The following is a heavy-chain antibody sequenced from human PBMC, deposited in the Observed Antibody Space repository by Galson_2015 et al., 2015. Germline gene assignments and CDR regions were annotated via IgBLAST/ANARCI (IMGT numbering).Heavy chain of an antibody. CDR1: GGSISGSSYY. V-gene: IGHV4-61*01. D-gene: IGHD6-13*01. Sequence: SETLSLTCTVSGGSISGSSYYWSWIRQPPGKGLEWIGYIYYSGSTNYNPSLKSRVTISVDTSKNQFSLKLSSVTAADTAVYYCARDKAAAGVGMNWFDPWGQGTLVTVSS. CDR3: ARDKAAAGVGMNWFDP. J-gene: IGHJ5*02. CDR2: IYYSGST.